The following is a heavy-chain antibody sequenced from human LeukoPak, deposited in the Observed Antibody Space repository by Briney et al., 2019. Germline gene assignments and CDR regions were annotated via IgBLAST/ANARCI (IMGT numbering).Heavy chain of an antibody. CDR3: ARRFGAARDDYMDV. CDR2: ISSSSSTI. D-gene: IGHD3-16*01. Sequence: GGSLRLSCAASGFTFSSYEMNWVRQAPGKGLGWVSYISSSSSTIFYADSVKGRFTISRDNAKNSLYLPMNSLRAEDTAVYYCARRFGAARDDYMDVWGKGTTVTVSS. V-gene: IGHV3-48*01. J-gene: IGHJ6*03. CDR1: GFTFSSYE.